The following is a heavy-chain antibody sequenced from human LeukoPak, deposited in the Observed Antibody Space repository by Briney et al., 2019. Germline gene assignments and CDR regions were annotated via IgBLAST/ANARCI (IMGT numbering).Heavy chain of an antibody. J-gene: IGHJ6*02. CDR3: ARDLFRGYYYYYGMDV. CDR1: GFTVSSNY. D-gene: IGHD5-12*01. Sequence: GGSLRLSCAASGFTVSSNYMNWVRQAPRKGLEWVSVIYSSGSTYYADSVKGRFTISRDTSKNTLYLQMNSLRAEDTAVYYCARDLFRGYYYYYGMDVWGQGTTVTVSS. CDR2: IYSSGST. V-gene: IGHV3-53*01.